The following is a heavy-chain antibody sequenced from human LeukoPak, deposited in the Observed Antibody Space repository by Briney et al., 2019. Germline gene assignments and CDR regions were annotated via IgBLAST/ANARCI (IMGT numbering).Heavy chain of an antibody. J-gene: IGHJ4*02. V-gene: IGHV1-46*01. D-gene: IGHD3-22*01. CDR3: ARVAMAENYYDSSGYFDY. CDR2: INPSGGSA. CDR1: GYTFTRYY. Sequence: ASVKVSCKASGYTFTRYYMHWVRQAPGRGLEWMGIINPSGGSARYAQKFQGRVTMTRDTSTSTVYMEVSSLRSEDTAVYYCARVAMAENYYDSSGYFDYWGQGTLVTVSS.